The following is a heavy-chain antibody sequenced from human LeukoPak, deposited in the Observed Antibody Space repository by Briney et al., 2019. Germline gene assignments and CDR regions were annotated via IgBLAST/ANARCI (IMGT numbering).Heavy chain of an antibody. CDR2: FSATDGSA. CDR1: GFTFSSYA. Sequence: GGSLRVSCAASGFTFSSYAMNWVRQAPGKGLPWVSAFSATDGSAQYAESVEGRFTISRDNSKNTLFLQMNSLGAEDTAVYYCARAKIAAAGTGAFDVWGQGTLVTVSS. D-gene: IGHD6-13*01. J-gene: IGHJ3*01. CDR3: ARAKIAAAGTGAFDV. V-gene: IGHV3-23*01.